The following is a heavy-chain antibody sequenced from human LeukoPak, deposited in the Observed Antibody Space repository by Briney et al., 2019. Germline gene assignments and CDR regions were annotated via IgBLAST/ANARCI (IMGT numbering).Heavy chain of an antibody. Sequence: GESLKISCKASGYSFSNYWIGWVRQMPGKGLEWMGIIYPGDSDTRYSPSFQGQVTISADKSINTAYLQWSSLKASDTAMYYCARHAQQQLVPKSNYWGQGTLVTVSS. D-gene: IGHD6-13*01. V-gene: IGHV5-51*01. J-gene: IGHJ4*02. CDR2: IYPGDSDT. CDR1: GYSFSNYW. CDR3: ARHAQQQLVPKSNY.